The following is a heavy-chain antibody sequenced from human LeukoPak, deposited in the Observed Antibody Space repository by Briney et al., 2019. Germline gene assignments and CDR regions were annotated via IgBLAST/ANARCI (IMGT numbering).Heavy chain of an antibody. CDR3: GAAAGMDWFDP. CDR1: GDSISNYY. V-gene: IGHV4-59*12. Sequence: SETLSLTCTVSGDSISNYYWTWIRQPPGKGLEWIGYIYYSGNTKYNSSLRSRVTISVDTSKNQFSLTLRSVTAADTAVYYCGAAAGMDWFDPWGQGTLVTVSS. J-gene: IGHJ5*02. D-gene: IGHD6-13*01. CDR2: IYYSGNT.